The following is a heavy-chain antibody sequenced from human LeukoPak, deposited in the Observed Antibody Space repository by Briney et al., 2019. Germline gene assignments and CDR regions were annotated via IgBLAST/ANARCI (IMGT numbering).Heavy chain of an antibody. V-gene: IGHV3-7*03. CDR1: GFTFSSHW. J-gene: IGHJ4*02. CDR3: AREYEIAAAGNGGFDY. CDR2: IKQDGTEK. Sequence: GLSLRLSCAPSGFTFSSHWMSWVRQAPGKGLDWVANIKQDGTEKYYVDSVQGRFTISRDNAKNSLYLQMNSLRAEDTAVYYCAREYEIAAAGNGGFDYWGQGTLVTVSS. D-gene: IGHD6-13*01.